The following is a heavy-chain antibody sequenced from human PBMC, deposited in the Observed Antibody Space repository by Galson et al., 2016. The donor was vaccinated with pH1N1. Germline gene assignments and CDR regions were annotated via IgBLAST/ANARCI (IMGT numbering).Heavy chain of an antibody. Sequence: SVKVSCKASGYTFTRYYMHWVRQAPGQGLGWVGIIYPRDGGAVYAQRLQGRVTLTRDTSTSTVYMELTSLRPDDTAVYYCAAPHSPRYDFDFWGQGTMVTVSS. CDR1: GYTFTRYY. CDR2: IYPRDGGA. CDR3: AAPHSPRYDFDF. J-gene: IGHJ3*01. V-gene: IGHV1-46*03. D-gene: IGHD1-26*01.